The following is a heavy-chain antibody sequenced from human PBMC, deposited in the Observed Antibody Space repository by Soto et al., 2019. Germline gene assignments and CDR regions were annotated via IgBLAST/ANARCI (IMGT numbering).Heavy chain of an antibody. Sequence: TTTMYSLLWVRQFQRQSPFWVSRTSADGATTNYADSVRGRFTISRDNSKNTLYLQMNNLKPDDIAIYYCPSRRGVDS. CDR3: PSRRGVDS. J-gene: IGHJ5*01. CDR1: TTTMYS. CDR2: TSADGATT. V-gene: IGHV3-74*01.